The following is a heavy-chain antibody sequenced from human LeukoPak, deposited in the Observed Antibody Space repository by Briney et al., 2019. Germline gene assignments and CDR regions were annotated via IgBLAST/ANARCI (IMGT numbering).Heavy chain of an antibody. CDR3: TTRKVDQLLFDDLPTNAFDI. Sequence: GGSLRLSCAASGFTFNNAWMSWVRQAPGKGLEWVGRIKSKTDGGTADYAPPVKGRFTISRDDSKNTLFLQMNSLKTEDAAVYYCTTRKVDQLLFDDLPTNAFDIWGQGTLVIVSS. D-gene: IGHD2-2*01. CDR2: IKSKTDGGTA. V-gene: IGHV3-15*01. CDR1: GFTFNNAW. J-gene: IGHJ3*02.